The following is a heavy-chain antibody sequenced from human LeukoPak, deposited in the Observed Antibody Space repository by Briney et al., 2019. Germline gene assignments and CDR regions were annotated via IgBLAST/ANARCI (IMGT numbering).Heavy chain of an antibody. J-gene: IGHJ6*03. CDR1: GYTFTSYG. CDR3: ARAPHSPTTQYYYYYYMDV. D-gene: IGHD5-12*01. Sequence: ASVKVSCKASGYTFTSYGISWVRQAPGQGLEWTGWISAYNGNTNYAQKLQGRVTMTTDTSTSTAYMELRSLRSDDTAVYYCARAPHSPTTQYYYYYYMDVWGKGTTVTASS. CDR2: ISAYNGNT. V-gene: IGHV1-18*01.